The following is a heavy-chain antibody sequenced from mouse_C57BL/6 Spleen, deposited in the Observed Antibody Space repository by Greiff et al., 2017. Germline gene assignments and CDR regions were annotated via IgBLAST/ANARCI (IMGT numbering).Heavy chain of an antibody. CDR1: GYSITSGYY. D-gene: IGHD2-3*01. CDR3: ARDPGIYDGPWRFAY. V-gene: IGHV3-6*01. CDR2: ISYDGSN. Sequence: EVKLEESGPGLVKPSQSLSLTCSVTGYSITSGYYWNWIRQFPGNKLEWMGYISYDGSNNYNPSLKNRISITRDTSTNQFFLKLNSVTTEDTATYYCARDPGIYDGPWRFAYWGQGTLVTVSA. J-gene: IGHJ3*01.